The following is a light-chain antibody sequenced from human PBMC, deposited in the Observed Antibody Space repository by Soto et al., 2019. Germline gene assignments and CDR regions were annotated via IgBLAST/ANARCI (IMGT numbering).Light chain of an antibody. CDR2: DGS. CDR3: SSYTGSSTYVV. V-gene: IGLV2-14*01. Sequence: QSALTQPASVSGSPGQSITISCTGTSSDVGGYNYVSWYQQHPGKAPKLMIYDGSNRHSGVSNRFSGSKSANTASLTISGLHDEDEADYSCSSYTGSSTYVVFGGGTKLTVL. J-gene: IGLJ2*01. CDR1: SSDVGGYNY.